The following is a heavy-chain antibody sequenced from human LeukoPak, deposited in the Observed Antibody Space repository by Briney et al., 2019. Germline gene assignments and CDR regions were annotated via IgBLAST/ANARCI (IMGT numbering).Heavy chain of an antibody. CDR1: GYTFTSYG. CDR2: ISAYNGNT. J-gene: IGHJ4*02. CDR3: ARDNDSRDPPHFDY. D-gene: IGHD3-16*01. V-gene: IGHV1-18*01. Sequence: GAPVKVSCKASGYTFTSYGISWVRQAPGQGLEWMGRISAYNGNTNYAQKLQGRVTMTTDTSTSTAYMELRSLRSEDTAVYYCARDNDSRDPPHFDYWGQGTLVTVSS.